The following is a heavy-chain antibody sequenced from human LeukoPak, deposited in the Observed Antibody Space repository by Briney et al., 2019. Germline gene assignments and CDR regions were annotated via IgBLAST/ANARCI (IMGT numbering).Heavy chain of an antibody. CDR2: ISWDGGST. V-gene: IGHV3-43D*03. CDR3: AKAMGPLSYFDY. CDR1: GFTFDDYA. D-gene: IGHD1-26*01. Sequence: GGSLRLSCAASGFTFDDYAMHWVRQAPGKGLEWVSLISWDGGSTYYADSVKGRFTISRDNSKNSLYLQMNSLRAEDTALYYCAKAMGPLSYFDYWGQGTLVTVSS. J-gene: IGHJ4*02.